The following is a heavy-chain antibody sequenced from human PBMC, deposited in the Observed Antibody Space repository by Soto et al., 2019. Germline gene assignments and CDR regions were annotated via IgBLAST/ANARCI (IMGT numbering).Heavy chain of an antibody. D-gene: IGHD2-8*01. CDR3: AVKYCTPNNCYPFFDY. CDR2: ISDDGITT. Sequence: GGSLRLSCAASGFTFSDHWMHWVRQAPGKGLVWVSRISDDGITTDYADAVNGRFTISRDNAKNTLYLQLNSLRVEDTAVYYCAVKYCTPNNCYPFFDYWGQGTLVTVSS. CDR1: GFTFSDHW. V-gene: IGHV3-74*01. J-gene: IGHJ4*02.